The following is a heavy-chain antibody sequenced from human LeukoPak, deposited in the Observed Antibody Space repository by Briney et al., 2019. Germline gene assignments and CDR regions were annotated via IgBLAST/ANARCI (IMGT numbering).Heavy chain of an antibody. CDR3: ASTYCSGGSCYSGPFDY. J-gene: IGHJ4*02. D-gene: IGHD2-15*01. V-gene: IGHV4-39*01. CDR1: GGSISSSSYY. Sequence: SETLSLTCTVSGGSISSSSYYWGWIRQPPGKGLEWIGSIYYSGSTYYNPSLKSRVTISADTSKNQFSLKLSSVTAADTAVYYCASTYCSGGSCYSGPFDYWGQGTLVTVSS. CDR2: IYYSGST.